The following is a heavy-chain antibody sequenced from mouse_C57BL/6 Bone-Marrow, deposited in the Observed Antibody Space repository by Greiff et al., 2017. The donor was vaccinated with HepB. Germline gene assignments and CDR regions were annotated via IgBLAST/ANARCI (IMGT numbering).Heavy chain of an antibody. CDR1: GFTFSDYY. J-gene: IGHJ4*01. CDR3: ARHAMDY. V-gene: IGHV5-12*01. CDR2: ISNGGGST. Sequence: EVKLVESGGGLVQPGGSLKLSCAASGFTFSDYYMYWVRQTPEKRLEWVAYISNGGGSTYYPDTVKGRFTISRDNAKNTLYLQMRRLKSEDTAMYYCARHAMDYWGQGTSVTVSS.